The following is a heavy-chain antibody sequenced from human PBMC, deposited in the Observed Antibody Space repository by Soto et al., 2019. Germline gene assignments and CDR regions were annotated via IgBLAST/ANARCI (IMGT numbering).Heavy chain of an antibody. CDR3: ARLVYDTRLNYMYFDF. Sequence: KPSETLSLTCAVSGVSISSGNWWTWVRQTPQRGLEYIGEIFHDGTANYYPSFERRVAISVDTSKNQFSLKLTSATAADTAIYFCARLVYDTRLNYMYFDFWGQGALVPVSS. CDR2: IFHDGTA. J-gene: IGHJ4*02. CDR1: GVSISSGNW. D-gene: IGHD2-8*01. V-gene: IGHV4-4*02.